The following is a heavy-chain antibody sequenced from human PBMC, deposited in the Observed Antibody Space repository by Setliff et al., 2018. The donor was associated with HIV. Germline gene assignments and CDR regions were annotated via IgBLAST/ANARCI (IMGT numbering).Heavy chain of an antibody. CDR1: GDPISTYC. J-gene: IGHJ6*03. Sequence: TLSLTCTVSGDPISTYCWSWVRKPPGKGLEWIGYVYYSGSTSYSPSLRGRVTMSVDPSKNQFSLKLNSVTAADTAIYYCARGNYDTSDYYTNFYYYYMDVWGKGTAVTVSS. CDR3: ARGNYDTSDYYTNFYYYYMDV. CDR2: VYYSGST. V-gene: IGHV4-59*01. D-gene: IGHD3-22*01.